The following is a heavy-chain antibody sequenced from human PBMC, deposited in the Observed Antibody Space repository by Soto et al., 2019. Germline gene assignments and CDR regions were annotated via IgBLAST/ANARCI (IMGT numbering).Heavy chain of an antibody. V-gene: IGHV3-7*03. J-gene: IGHJ4*02. CDR2: IKQDGSEK. CDR3: ARQRWLQLRYFDY. Sequence: LRLSCAASGFTFSKYWMRWVRQAPGKGLEWVANIKQDGSEKNYVDSVKGRFTISRDKAKNSLYLQMKSLRAEDTAVYYCARQRWLQLRYFDYWGQGTLVTVSS. CDR1: GFTFSKYW. D-gene: IGHD5-12*01.